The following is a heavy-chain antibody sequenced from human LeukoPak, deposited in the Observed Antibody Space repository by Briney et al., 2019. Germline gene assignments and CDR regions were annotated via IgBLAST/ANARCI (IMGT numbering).Heavy chain of an antibody. D-gene: IGHD3-10*01. CDR2: FDPEDGET. V-gene: IGHV1-24*01. Sequence: ASVKVSCKVSGYTLTELSMHWVRQAPGKGLEWMGGFDPEDGETIYAQKFQGRVTMTEDTSTDTAFMVLSSLRSEDTAVYYCATAPGGYYYYGMDVWGQGTTVTVSS. CDR3: ATAPGGYYYYGMDV. CDR1: GYTLTELS. J-gene: IGHJ6*02.